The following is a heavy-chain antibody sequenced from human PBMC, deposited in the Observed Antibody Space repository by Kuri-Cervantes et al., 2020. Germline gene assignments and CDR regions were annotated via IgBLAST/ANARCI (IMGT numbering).Heavy chain of an antibody. CDR1: GFTFSDYY. CDR3: ARSSVIRGVIRVFDY. D-gene: IGHD3-10*01. CDR2: IYSGGST. Sequence: GESLKISCAASGFTFSDYYMSWIRQAPGKGLEWVSVIYSGGSTYYADSVKGRFTISRDNSKNTLYLQMNSLRAEDTAVYYCARSSVIRGVIRVFDYWGQGTLVTVSS. J-gene: IGHJ4*02. V-gene: IGHV3-53*01.